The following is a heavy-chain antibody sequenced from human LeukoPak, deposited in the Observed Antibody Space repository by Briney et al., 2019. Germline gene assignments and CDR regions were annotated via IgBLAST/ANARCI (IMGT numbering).Heavy chain of an antibody. CDR3: ARGSPGNLFDY. CDR2: INHSGST. CDR1: GGSFSGYY. J-gene: IGHJ4*02. V-gene: IGHV4-34*01. Sequence: SETLSLTCAVYGGSFSGYYWSWIRQPPGKGLEWIGEINHSGSTNYNPSLKNRVTISVDTSKNQFSLKLSSVTAADTAVYYCARGSPGNLFDYWGQGTLVTVSS.